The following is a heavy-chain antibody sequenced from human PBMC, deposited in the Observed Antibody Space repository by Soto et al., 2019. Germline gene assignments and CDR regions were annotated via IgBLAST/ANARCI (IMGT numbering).Heavy chain of an antibody. J-gene: IGHJ6*02. D-gene: IGHD1-26*01. Sequence: PGGSLRLSCAASGFTFSSYGMNWVRQAPGKGLEWVSSISSSSYIYYADSVKGRFTISRDNAKNSLYLQMNSLRAEDTAVYYCARDPGIVGATFYYYGMDVWGQGTTVTVSS. V-gene: IGHV3-21*01. CDR1: GFTFSSYG. CDR3: ARDPGIVGATFYYYGMDV. CDR2: ISSSSYI.